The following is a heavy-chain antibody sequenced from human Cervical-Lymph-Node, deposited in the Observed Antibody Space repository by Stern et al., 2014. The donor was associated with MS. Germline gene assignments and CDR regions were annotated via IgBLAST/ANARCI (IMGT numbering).Heavy chain of an antibody. CDR2: IIPIFGTA. CDR3: ARDRGFHCSGGSCYSLAYYGMDV. D-gene: IGHD2-15*01. V-gene: IGHV1-69*01. Sequence: QVQLVESGAEVKKPGSSVKVSCKASGGTFSSYAISWVRQAPGQGLEWMGGIIPIFGTANYAQKFQGRVTITADESTSTAYMELSSLRSEDTAVYYCARDRGFHCSGGSCYSLAYYGMDVWGQGTTVTVSS. CDR1: GGTFSSYA. J-gene: IGHJ6*02.